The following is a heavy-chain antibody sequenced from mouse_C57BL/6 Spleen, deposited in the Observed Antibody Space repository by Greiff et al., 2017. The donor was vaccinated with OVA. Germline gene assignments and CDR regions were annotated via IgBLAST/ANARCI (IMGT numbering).Heavy chain of an antibody. V-gene: IGHV1-82*01. CDR1: GYAFSSSW. CDR3: ASLYYCRSQGY. J-gene: IGHJ2*01. CDR2: IYPGDGDT. D-gene: IGHD1-1*01. Sequence: QVQLQQSGPELVKPGASVKISCKASGYAFSSSWMNWVKQRPGKGLEWIGRIYPGDGDTNYNGKFKGKATLTADKTSSTAYMQLSSLTSGDSAVYFWASLYYCRSQGYGGQGTTLTVSS.